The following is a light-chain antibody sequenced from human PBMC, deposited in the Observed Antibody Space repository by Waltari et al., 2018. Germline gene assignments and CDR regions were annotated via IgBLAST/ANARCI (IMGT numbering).Light chain of an antibody. CDR2: GAS. J-gene: IGKJ1*01. CDR3: QHYVRLPVT. Sequence: EIVLTQSPGTLSLSPGERATLSCRASRIVGRSLAWYQQKPGQAPRLLIYGASIRATGIPDRFSGGGSGTDFSLTISRLEPEDFAAYHCQHYVRLPVTFGQGTKVEIK. V-gene: IGKV3-20*01. CDR1: RIVGRS.